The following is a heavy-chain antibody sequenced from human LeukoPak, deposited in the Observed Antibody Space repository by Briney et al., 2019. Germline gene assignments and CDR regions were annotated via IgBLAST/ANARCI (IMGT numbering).Heavy chain of an antibody. CDR3: AKSSSGWPYSWFDP. D-gene: IGHD6-19*01. Sequence: AGGSLRLSCAASGLTFSSYSMNWVRQAPGKGLEWVSSISSSSSYIYYADSVKGRFTISRDNAKNSLYLQMNSLRAEDTAVYYCAKSSSGWPYSWFDPWGQGTLVTVSS. CDR2: ISSSSSYI. CDR1: GLTFSSYS. V-gene: IGHV3-21*04. J-gene: IGHJ5*02.